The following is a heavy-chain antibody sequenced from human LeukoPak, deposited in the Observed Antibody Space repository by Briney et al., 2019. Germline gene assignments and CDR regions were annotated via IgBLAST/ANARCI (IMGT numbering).Heavy chain of an antibody. Sequence: SVKLCCNASGGTFSSYAISWVRQAPGQGLEWMGGIIPLFGTANYAQKFQGRVTITADESTSTAYMELSSLRSEDTAVYYCAREKSVVVVAATRRETGIFDYWGQGTLVTVSS. CDR3: AREKSVVVVAATRRETGIFDY. CDR1: GGTFSSYA. CDR2: IIPLFGTA. D-gene: IGHD2-15*01. V-gene: IGHV1-69*13. J-gene: IGHJ4*02.